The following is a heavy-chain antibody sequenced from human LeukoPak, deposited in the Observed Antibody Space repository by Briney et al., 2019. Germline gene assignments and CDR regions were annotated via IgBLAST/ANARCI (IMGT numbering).Heavy chain of an antibody. CDR1: GITFSSHA. D-gene: IGHD5-24*01. V-gene: IGHV3-23*01. CDR2: ISGSGGHT. CDR3: AKGGAATMRDGYNYYYYYMEV. J-gene: IGHJ6*03. Sequence: PGGSLRLSCAASGITFSSHAMSWVHQAPGKGLEWVSLISGSGGHTYYGDSVKGRFTISRDNSTNRLYLHMNSLRPEDTAVYYCAKGGAATMRDGYNYYYYYMEVWGRGTTVTVSS.